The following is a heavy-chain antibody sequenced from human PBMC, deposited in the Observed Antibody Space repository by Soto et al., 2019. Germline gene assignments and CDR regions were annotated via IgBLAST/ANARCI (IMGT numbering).Heavy chain of an antibody. V-gene: IGHV3-30-3*01. CDR2: ISYDGSNK. J-gene: IGHJ4*02. CDR1: GFTFSSYA. D-gene: IGHD6-19*01. Sequence: QVQLVESGGGVVQPGRSLRLSCTASGFTFSSYAMHWVRPAPGKGLEWVAVISYDGSNKYYADSVKGRFTISRDNSKNTMYLQMNSLRVEDTAVYYCARPYSSGWYVDLDYWGQGTLVTVSS. CDR3: ARPYSSGWYVDLDY.